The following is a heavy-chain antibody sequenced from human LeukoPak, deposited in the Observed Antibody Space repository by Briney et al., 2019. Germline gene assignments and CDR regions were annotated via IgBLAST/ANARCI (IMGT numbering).Heavy chain of an antibody. D-gene: IGHD6-6*01. J-gene: IGHJ4*02. Sequence: SETLSLTCTVSGGSISSSSYYWGWIRQPPGKGLEWIGSIYYSGSSYYNPSLKSRVTISVDTSKNQFSLRLSSVTAADTAVYYCARGGWGSSSVDYWGQGTLVTVSS. CDR3: ARGGWGSSSVDY. CDR1: GGSISSSSYY. CDR2: IYYSGSS. V-gene: IGHV4-39*07.